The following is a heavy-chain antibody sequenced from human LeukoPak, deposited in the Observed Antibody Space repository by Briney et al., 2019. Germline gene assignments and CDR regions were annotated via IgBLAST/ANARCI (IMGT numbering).Heavy chain of an antibody. D-gene: IGHD3-22*01. CDR2: ISSSSSYI. Sequence: GGSLRLSCAASRFTFSSYSMNWVRQAPGKGLEWVSSISSSSSYIYYADSVKGRFTISRDNAKNSLYLQMNSLRAEDTAVYYCAREYYDSSGYEVLYYFDYWGQGTLVTVSS. CDR3: AREYYDSSGYEVLYYFDY. CDR1: RFTFSSYS. V-gene: IGHV3-21*01. J-gene: IGHJ4*02.